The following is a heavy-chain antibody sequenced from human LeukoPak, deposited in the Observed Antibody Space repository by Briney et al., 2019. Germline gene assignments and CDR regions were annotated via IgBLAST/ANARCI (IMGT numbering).Heavy chain of an antibody. CDR2: ISPDGSST. CDR1: VFTFSHYW. J-gene: IGHJ4*02. Sequence: PGGSLRLSCAASVFTFSHYWMHWVRQGPGKGLVWVSRISPDGSSTTYADSVKGRFIISRDNAQNTVYLQMSSLRLEDTAVYYCAREYSSSSGRAFDYWGQGTLVTASS. V-gene: IGHV3-74*01. D-gene: IGHD6-6*01. CDR3: AREYSSSSGRAFDY.